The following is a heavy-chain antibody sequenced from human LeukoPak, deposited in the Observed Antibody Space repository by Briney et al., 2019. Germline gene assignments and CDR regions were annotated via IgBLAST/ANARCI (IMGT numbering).Heavy chain of an antibody. CDR2: IRYDGSNK. CDR3: ARESYDFSISDV. Sequence: GGSLRLSCAASGFIFSNYGMHWVRQAPDKGLEWVAFIRYDGSNKYYADSVKGRFTISRDNSKNTLYLQMNSLRGEDTAVYYCARESYDFSISDVWVKGTTVTVSS. D-gene: IGHD2-2*01. J-gene: IGHJ6*04. CDR1: GFIFSNYG. V-gene: IGHV3-30*02.